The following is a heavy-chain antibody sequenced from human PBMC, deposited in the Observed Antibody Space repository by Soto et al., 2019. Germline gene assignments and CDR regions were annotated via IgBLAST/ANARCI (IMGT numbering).Heavy chain of an antibody. CDR1: GFTFSTYW. D-gene: IGHD1-1*01. Sequence: GGSLRLSCAASGFTFSTYWMNWVRQLPGQGLEWVANIKQDGTEKRYADSVKGRFIISRDNGQNAVYLQMNGLRADDTALYYWARSQNNNCSGPFDYWGQGTPVTVSS. V-gene: IGHV3-7*03. CDR3: ARSQNNNCSGPFDY. J-gene: IGHJ4*02. CDR2: IKQDGTEK.